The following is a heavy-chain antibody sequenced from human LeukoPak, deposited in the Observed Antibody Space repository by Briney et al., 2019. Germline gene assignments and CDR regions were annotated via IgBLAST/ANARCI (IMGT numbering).Heavy chain of an antibody. CDR3: ARDQEGFDY. J-gene: IGHJ4*02. CDR1: GYTFTSNY. V-gene: IGHV1-46*01. Sequence: ASVKVSCKASGYTFTSNYIHWVRQAPGQGLEWMGMIYPRDGSTSYAQKFQGRVTVTRDTYTSTVHMELSGLRSEDTAVYYCARDQEGFDYWGQGTLVTVSS. CDR2: IYPRDGST.